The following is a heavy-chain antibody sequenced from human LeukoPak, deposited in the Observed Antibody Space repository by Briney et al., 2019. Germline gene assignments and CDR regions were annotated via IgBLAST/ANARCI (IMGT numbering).Heavy chain of an antibody. CDR2: ISSNGGST. CDR1: GFPFSSYA. CDR3: VTSWSSGWYGDY. D-gene: IGHD6-19*01. J-gene: IGHJ4*02. Sequence: GGSLRLSCSASGFPFSSYAMHWVRQAPGKGLEYVSVISSNGGSTYYADSVKGRFTISRDNSKNTLYLQMSSLRAEDTAVYYCVTSWSSGWYGDYWGQGTLVTVSS. V-gene: IGHV3-64D*06.